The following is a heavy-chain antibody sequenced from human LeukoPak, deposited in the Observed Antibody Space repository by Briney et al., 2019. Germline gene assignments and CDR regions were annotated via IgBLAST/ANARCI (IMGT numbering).Heavy chain of an antibody. Sequence: SETLSLTCTVSGDSIGSHFWSWIRQSPGKGLEWIGHIYHSGSTNYNPSLKSRVTISIDTSKNQFSLKLTSVTSADTAVYYCARDGPAYTSRWYDYYYGLDVWGQGTTVTVSS. CDR3: ARDGPAYTSRWYDYYYGLDV. CDR2: IYHSGST. D-gene: IGHD2-2*01. CDR1: GDSIGSHF. V-gene: IGHV4-59*11. J-gene: IGHJ6*02.